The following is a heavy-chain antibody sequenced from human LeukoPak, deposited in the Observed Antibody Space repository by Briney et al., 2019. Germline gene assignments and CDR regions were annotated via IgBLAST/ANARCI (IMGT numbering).Heavy chain of an antibody. J-gene: IGHJ4*02. CDR3: AREGTSLQFDY. V-gene: IGHV1-3*01. CDR1: GYTCTSYA. D-gene: IGHD1-14*01. CDR2: INAGNGNT. Sequence: ASVKVSCKTSGYTCTSYAMHWVRQAPGQRLEWMGWINAGNGNTKYSQKFQGRVTITRDTSASTAYMELSSLRSEDTAVYYCAREGTSLQFDYWGQGTLVTVSS.